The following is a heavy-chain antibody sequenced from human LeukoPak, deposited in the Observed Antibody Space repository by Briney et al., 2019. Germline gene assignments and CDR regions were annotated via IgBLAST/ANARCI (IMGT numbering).Heavy chain of an antibody. CDR2: IYYGEST. D-gene: IGHD5-24*01. Sequence: SETLSLTCTVSGDSISGSSYYWGWIRQPPGKGLEWIGNIYYGESTYYNPSLKSRVSISVDTSNNQFSLKVSSVTAADTAVYYCASADGYKIDYWGQGTLVTVSS. V-gene: IGHV4-39*01. CDR3: ASADGYKIDY. J-gene: IGHJ4*02. CDR1: GDSISGSSYY.